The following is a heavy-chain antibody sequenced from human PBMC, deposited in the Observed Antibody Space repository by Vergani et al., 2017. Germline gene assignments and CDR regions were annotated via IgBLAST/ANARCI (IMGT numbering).Heavy chain of an antibody. V-gene: IGHV3-30-3*01. CDR1: GFTFSSYA. D-gene: IGHD6-19*01. J-gene: IGHJ4*02. CDR2: ISYDGSNK. Sequence: QVQLVESGGGVVQPGRSLRLSCAASGFTFSSYAMHWVRQAPGKGLEWVAVISYDGSNKYYADSVKGRFTISRDNSKNTLYLQMNSLRAEDTAVYYCARDLARYSSGWPILYWGQGTLVTVSS. CDR3: ARDLARYSSGWPILY.